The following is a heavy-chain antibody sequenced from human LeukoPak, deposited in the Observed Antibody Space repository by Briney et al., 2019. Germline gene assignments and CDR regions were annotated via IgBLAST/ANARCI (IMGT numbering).Heavy chain of an antibody. D-gene: IGHD3-22*01. J-gene: IGHJ4*02. Sequence: ASVKVSCKASGYTFTGYYMHWVRQAPGQGLEWMGWINPNSGDSHYAQNFQGRVTMTRDTSISTAYMELSRLRSDDTAVYYCARELSGYYSYWGQGTLVTVSS. V-gene: IGHV1-2*02. CDR1: GYTFTGYY. CDR3: ARELSGYYSY. CDR2: INPNSGDS.